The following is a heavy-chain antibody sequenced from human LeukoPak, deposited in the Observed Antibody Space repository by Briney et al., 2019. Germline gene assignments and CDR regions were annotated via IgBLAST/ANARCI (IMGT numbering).Heavy chain of an antibody. D-gene: IGHD3-3*01. CDR3: AKSYYDFWSGYYTGHWFDP. CDR2: ISGSGGST. J-gene: IGHJ5*02. Sequence: LSLTCTVSGGSISSGSYYWSWIRQPAGKGLEWVSAISGSGGSTYYADSVKGRFTISRDNSKNTLYLQMNSLRAEDTAIYYCAKSYYDFWSGYYTGHWFDPWGQGTLVTVSS. CDR1: GGSISSGSYY. V-gene: IGHV3-23*01.